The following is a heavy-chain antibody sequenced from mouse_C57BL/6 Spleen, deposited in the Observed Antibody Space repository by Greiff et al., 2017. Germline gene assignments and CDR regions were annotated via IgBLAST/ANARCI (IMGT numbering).Heavy chain of an antibody. CDR1: GYTFTSYW. CDR2: INPSSGYT. D-gene: IGHD2-4*01. J-gene: IGHJ3*01. CDR3: ARGDYDVAFAY. V-gene: IGHV1-7*01. Sequence: QVQLQQSGAELAKPGASVKLSCKASGYTFTSYWMHWVKQRPGQGLEWIGYINPSSGYTKYNQKFKDKATLTAEKSSSTAYMQLSSLTYEDSAVYYCARGDYDVAFAYWGQGTLVTVSA.